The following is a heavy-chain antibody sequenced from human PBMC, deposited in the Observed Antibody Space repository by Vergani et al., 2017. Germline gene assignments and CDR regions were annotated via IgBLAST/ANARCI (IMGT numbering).Heavy chain of an antibody. V-gene: IGHV1-69*17. J-gene: IGHJ5*02. CDR2: IIPIFGIA. CDR1: GGTFSSYA. Sequence: QVQLVQSGAEVKTPGSSVKVSCKASGGTFSSYAISWVRQAPGQGLEWMGGIIPIFGIANYAQKFQGRVTITADKSTSTAYMELSSLRSEDTAVYYCASTLPSPEDSSSGWFDPWGQGTLGTVSS. D-gene: IGHD6-6*01. CDR3: ASTLPSPEDSSSGWFDP.